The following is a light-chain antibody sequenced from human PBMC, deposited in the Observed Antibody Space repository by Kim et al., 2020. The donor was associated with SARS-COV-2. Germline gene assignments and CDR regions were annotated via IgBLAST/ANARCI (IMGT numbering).Light chain of an antibody. CDR3: QTYNSAPWT. CDR2: AAS. CDR1: QGITND. Sequence: AVVGNGVTSTCRASQGITNDLAWYQQKPGKVPKLLNYAASVLRSGVPSRFGGSGSGADFTLTISSLQPEDVATYYCQTYNSAPWTIGRGTKVDIK. J-gene: IGKJ1*01. V-gene: IGKV1-27*01.